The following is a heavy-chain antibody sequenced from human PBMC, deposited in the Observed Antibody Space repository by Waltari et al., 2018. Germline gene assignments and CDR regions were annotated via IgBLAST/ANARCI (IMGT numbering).Heavy chain of an antibody. CDR3: AKEGLRYFDWCLDY. CDR2: ISGSGGST. J-gene: IGHJ4*02. CDR1: GFPFSSYA. D-gene: IGHD3-9*01. V-gene: IGHV3-23*01. Sequence: EVQLLESGGGLVQPGGSLRLSCAASGFPFSSYAMSWVRPAPGKGLEWVSAISGSGGSTYYADSVKGRFTISRDNSKNTLYLQMNSLRAEDTAVYYCAKEGLRYFDWCLDYWGQGTLVTVSS.